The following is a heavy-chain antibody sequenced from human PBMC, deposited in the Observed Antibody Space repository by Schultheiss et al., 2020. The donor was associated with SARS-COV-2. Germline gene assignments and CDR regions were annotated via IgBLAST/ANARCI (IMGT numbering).Heavy chain of an antibody. Sequence: GESLKISCAGSEITFGNFWMHWVRQAPGKGLEWVSAIGADSGGRDYADSVRGRFTIYRDNSESTVYLQMNSLRADDTAVYFCARRSGGSKDSWGQGTLVTVSS. V-gene: IGHV3-33*08. CDR2: IGADSGGR. D-gene: IGHD3-16*01. CDR1: EITFGNFW. J-gene: IGHJ4*02. CDR3: ARRSGGSKDS.